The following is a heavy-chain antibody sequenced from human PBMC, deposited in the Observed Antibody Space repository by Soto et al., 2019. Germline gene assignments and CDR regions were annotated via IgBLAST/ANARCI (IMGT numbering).Heavy chain of an antibody. J-gene: IGHJ4*02. D-gene: IGHD3-3*01. Sequence: VQLLESGGGVVKPGGSLRLSCAASGFTFSDYYMSWIRQAPGKGLEWVSYISSSGSTIYYSDAVKGRFTISRDNAKNSLYLKMNSLKADDKAVYYCARVSNFWTSWGQGTLVTVSS. CDR2: ISSSGSTI. V-gene: IGHV3-11*01. CDR3: ARVSNFWTS. CDR1: GFTFSDYY.